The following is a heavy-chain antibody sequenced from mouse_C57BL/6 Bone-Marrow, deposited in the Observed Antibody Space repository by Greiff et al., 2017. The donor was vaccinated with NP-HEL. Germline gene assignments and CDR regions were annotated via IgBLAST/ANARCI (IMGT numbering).Heavy chain of an antibody. J-gene: IGHJ1*03. D-gene: IGHD4-1*01. Sequence: EVHLVESGGGLVKPGGSLKLSCAASGFTFSSYTMSWVRQTPEKRLEWVATISGGGGNTYYPDSVKGRFTISRDNAKNTLYLQMSSLRSEDTALYYCARGLGRRYFDVWGTGTTVTVSS. V-gene: IGHV5-9*01. CDR2: ISGGGGNT. CDR3: ARGLGRRYFDV. CDR1: GFTFSSYT.